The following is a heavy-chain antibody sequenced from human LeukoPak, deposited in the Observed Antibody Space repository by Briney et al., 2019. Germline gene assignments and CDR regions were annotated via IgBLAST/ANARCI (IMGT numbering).Heavy chain of an antibody. J-gene: IGHJ6*03. V-gene: IGHV4-34*01. CDR3: ASGRNRGYGNYCYYMDV. CDR2: INHSGST. D-gene: IGHD1-14*01. CDR1: GGSFSGYY. Sequence: SETLSLTCAVYGGSFSGYYWSWSRQPPGKGLEWIGEINHSGSTNYNPSLKSRVTISVDTSKNQFSLKLSSVTAADTAVYYCASGRNRGYGNYCYYMDVWGKGTTVTVSS.